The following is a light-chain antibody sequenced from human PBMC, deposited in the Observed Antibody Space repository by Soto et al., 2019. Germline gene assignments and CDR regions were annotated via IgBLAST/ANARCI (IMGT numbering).Light chain of an antibody. CDR1: YSDIGSYND. J-gene: IGLJ2*01. Sequence: QSALTQPRSVSGSPGQSVTISCTGTYSDIGSYNDVSWYQHHPAKAPRLMIFDVSQRPSGVPDRFSGSKSGNMASLTISGLQTEDEADYYCCSYARTYRLMIFGEGTKVTVL. CDR3: CSYARTYRLMI. CDR2: DVS. V-gene: IGLV2-11*01.